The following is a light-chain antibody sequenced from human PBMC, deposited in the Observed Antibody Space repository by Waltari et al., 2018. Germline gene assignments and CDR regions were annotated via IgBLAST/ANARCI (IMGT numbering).Light chain of an antibody. V-gene: IGKV1-39*01. CDR1: QSISSY. CDR3: QQSDSMPFT. Sequence: DIQMTQSPSSLSASVGDRVSITCRTSQSISSYLNWYQQKPGKAPKLLRYDASTLQSGVPSRFSGSGSGTDFTLTISSLQPEDFATYHCQQSDSMPFTFGGGTKVEIK. J-gene: IGKJ4*01. CDR2: DAS.